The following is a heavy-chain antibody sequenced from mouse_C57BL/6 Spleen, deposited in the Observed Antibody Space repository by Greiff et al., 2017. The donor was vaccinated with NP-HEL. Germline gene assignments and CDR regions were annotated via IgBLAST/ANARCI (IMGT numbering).Heavy chain of an antibody. V-gene: IGHV1-42*01. CDR1: GYSFTGYY. D-gene: IGHD1-1*01. CDR3: ARGAFTTVVADAMDY. J-gene: IGHJ4*01. Sequence: EVKLQESGPELVKPGASVKISCKASGYSFTGYYMNWVKQSPEKSLEWIGEINPSTGGTTYNQKFKAKATLTVDKSSSTAYMQLKSLTSEDSAVYYCARGAFTTVVADAMDYWGQGTSVTVSS. CDR2: INPSTGGT.